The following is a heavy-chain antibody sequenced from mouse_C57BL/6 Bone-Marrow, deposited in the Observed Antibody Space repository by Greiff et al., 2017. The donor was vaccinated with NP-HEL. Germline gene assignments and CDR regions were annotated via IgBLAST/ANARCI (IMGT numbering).Heavy chain of an antibody. D-gene: IGHD2-4*01. Sequence: VHVKQSGAELVRPGASVKLSCTASGFNIKDDYMHWVKQRPEQGLEWIGWIDPENGDTEYASKFQGKATITADTSSNTAYLQLSSLTSEDTAVYYCTNYDYDGYYAMDYWGQGTSVTVSS. J-gene: IGHJ4*01. CDR1: GFNIKDDY. CDR2: IDPENGDT. CDR3: TNYDYDGYYAMDY. V-gene: IGHV14-4*01.